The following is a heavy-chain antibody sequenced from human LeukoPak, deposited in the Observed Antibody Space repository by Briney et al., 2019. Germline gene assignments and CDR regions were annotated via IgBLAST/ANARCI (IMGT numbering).Heavy chain of an antibody. V-gene: IGHV1-69*04. CDR2: IIPILGIA. D-gene: IGHD5-18*01. J-gene: IGHJ4*02. CDR3: ARDLGGYSYGYQVY. CDR1: GGTFSSYA. Sequence: SVKVSCKASGGTFSSYAISWVRQAPGQGLEWMGRIIPILGIANYAQKFQGRVTITADKSTSTAYVELSSLRSEDTAVYYCARDLGGYSYGYQVYWGQGTLVTVSS.